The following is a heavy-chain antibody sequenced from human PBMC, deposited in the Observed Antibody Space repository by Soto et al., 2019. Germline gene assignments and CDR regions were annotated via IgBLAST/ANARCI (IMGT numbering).Heavy chain of an antibody. J-gene: IGHJ4*02. Sequence: QVQLQESGPGLVKPSQTLSLTCTVSGGSISSGGYYWSWIRQHPGKGLEWIGYIYYSGSTYYNPSLTSRVTISVDTSKNQFSLKLSSVTAADTAVYYCARETRDRYSYGYSDYWGQGTLVTVSS. CDR3: ARETRDRYSYGYSDY. CDR2: IYYSGST. D-gene: IGHD5-18*01. V-gene: IGHV4-31*03. CDR1: GGSISSGGYY.